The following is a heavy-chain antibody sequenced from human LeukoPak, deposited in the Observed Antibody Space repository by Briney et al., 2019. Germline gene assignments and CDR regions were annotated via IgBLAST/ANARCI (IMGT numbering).Heavy chain of an antibody. CDR3: ARMARDANDF. CDR1: GGSISSYY. CDR2: IYYSGST. D-gene: IGHD5-24*01. J-gene: IGHJ4*02. Sequence: SETLSLTFTVSGGSISSYYWSWIRQPPGKGLEWIGYIYYSGSTNYNPSLKSRVTLSVDTSKKQFSLNLTSVTAADTAVYFCARMARDANDFWGQGILVTVSS. V-gene: IGHV4-59*08.